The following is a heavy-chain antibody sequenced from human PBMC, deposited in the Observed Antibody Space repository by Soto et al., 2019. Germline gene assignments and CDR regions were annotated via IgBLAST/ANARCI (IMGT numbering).Heavy chain of an antibody. D-gene: IGHD3-10*01. CDR1: GFTFSGSA. Sequence: EVQLVESGGALVQPGGSLKLSCAASGFTFSGSAMHWVRQASGKGLEWVGRVRSKYNSYATAYAASVKGRFTISRDDSKNKAYLQMNSLKTEDTAVYYCTSQDSVSLVDNEAFDIWGQGTMVTASS. J-gene: IGHJ3*02. CDR2: VRSKYNSYAT. V-gene: IGHV3-73*01. CDR3: TSQDSVSLVDNEAFDI.